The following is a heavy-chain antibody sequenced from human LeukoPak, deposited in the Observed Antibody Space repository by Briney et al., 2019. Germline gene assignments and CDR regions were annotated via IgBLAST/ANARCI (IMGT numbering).Heavy chain of an antibody. J-gene: IGHJ6*02. CDR3: ARDYTYYYGSGSFYYYYGMDV. D-gene: IGHD3-10*01. CDR1: GFTFSTYE. V-gene: IGHV3-48*03. CDR2: ISSSGSTI. Sequence: GGSLRLSCTASGFTFSTYEMNWVRQAPGKGLEWVSYISSSGSTIYYADSVEGRFTITRDNAKNSLYLQMNSLRAEDTAVYYCARDYTYYYGSGSFYYYYGMDVWGQGTTVTVSS.